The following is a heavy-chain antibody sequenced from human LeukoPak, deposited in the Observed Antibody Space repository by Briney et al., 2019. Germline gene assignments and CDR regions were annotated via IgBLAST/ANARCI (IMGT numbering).Heavy chain of an antibody. CDR3: ARVNRFLGTSSLLDY. V-gene: IGHV4-39*07. CDR1: GFTFSSYG. J-gene: IGHJ4*02. Sequence: PGGTLRLSCAASGFTFSSYGMSWVRQAPGKGLEWIGSIYYSGSTYYNPSLKSRVTISVDTSENQFSLKLSSVTAADTAVYYCARVNRFLGTSSLLDYWGQGTLVTVSS. CDR2: IYYSGST. D-gene: IGHD3-3*01.